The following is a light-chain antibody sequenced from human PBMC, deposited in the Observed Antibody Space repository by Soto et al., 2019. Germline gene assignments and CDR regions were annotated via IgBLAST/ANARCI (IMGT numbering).Light chain of an antibody. CDR1: SSDVGAFNY. CDR3: SSYSSSTTHVV. Sequence: QSVLPQPASVSGSPGRSGTISCTGTSSDVGAFNYVSWYQHLPGRAPKLIIYDVTNRPSGISYRFSASKSGRTASLTISGLQAEDEADYYCSSYSSSTTHVVFGGGTKLTVL. J-gene: IGLJ2*01. CDR2: DVT. V-gene: IGLV2-14*03.